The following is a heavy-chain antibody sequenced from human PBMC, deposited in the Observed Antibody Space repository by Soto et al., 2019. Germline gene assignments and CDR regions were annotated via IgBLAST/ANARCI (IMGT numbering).Heavy chain of an antibody. J-gene: IGHJ6*02. D-gene: IGHD6-19*01. Sequence: GGSLRLSCAASGVTVSSNYLIWVRQAPEKGLEWVSVIYSGGSTYYADSVKGRFTISRDNSKNTLYLQMNSLRAEDTAVYYCARTYSSGWYTGTDYYYCMDARGQGTPVT. V-gene: IGHV3-53*01. CDR2: IYSGGST. CDR3: ARTYSSGWYTGTDYYYCMDA. CDR1: GVTVSSNY.